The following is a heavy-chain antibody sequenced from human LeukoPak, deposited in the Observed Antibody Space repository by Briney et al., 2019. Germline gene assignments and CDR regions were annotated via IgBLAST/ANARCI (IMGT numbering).Heavy chain of an antibody. CDR2: ISSSSSTI. J-gene: IGHJ5*02. CDR1: GFTFGSYS. D-gene: IGHD3/OR15-3a*01. Sequence: GGSLRLSCAASGFTFGSYSMNWVRQAPGKGLEWVSYISSSSSTIYYADSVKGRFTISRDNAKNSLYLQMNSLRAEDTAVYYCARDDFPSSGRTSAWGQGTLVTVSS. V-gene: IGHV3-48*01. CDR3: ARDDFPSSGRTSA.